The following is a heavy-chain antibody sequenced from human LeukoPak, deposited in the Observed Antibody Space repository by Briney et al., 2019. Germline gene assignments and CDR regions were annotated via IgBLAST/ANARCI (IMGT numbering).Heavy chain of an antibody. J-gene: IGHJ4*02. V-gene: IGHV1-2*02. CDR3: ASSRGHDFWSPWAYFDY. D-gene: IGHD3-3*01. CDR1: GYTFTGYY. Sequence: ASVNVSCKASGYTFTGYYMHWARQAPGQGLEWMGWINPNSGGTNYAQKFQGRVTMTRDTSISTAYMELSRLRSDDTAVYYCASSRGHDFWSPWAYFDYWGQGTLVTVSS. CDR2: INPNSGGT.